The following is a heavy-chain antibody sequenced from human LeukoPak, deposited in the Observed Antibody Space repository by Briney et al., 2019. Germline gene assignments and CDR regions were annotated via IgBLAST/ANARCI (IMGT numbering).Heavy chain of an antibody. Sequence: AESLRLSCAVSGFTFDDYTMHWVRQAPGKGLEWVSLISEDGGGTYYADSVKGRFTISRDNRKNSLYLQMNSLRTEDSALYYCAKDLWFCTSTRCYDVVHYWGQGTLVTVSS. D-gene: IGHD2-2*01. CDR1: GFTFDDYT. CDR3: AKDLWFCTSTRCYDVVHY. J-gene: IGHJ4*02. CDR2: ISEDGGGT. V-gene: IGHV3-43*02.